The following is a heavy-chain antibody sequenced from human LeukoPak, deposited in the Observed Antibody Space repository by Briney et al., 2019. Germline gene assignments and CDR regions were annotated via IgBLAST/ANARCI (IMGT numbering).Heavy chain of an antibody. D-gene: IGHD3-10*01. J-gene: IGHJ6*02. Sequence: PSETLSLTCTVSGGSISSGDYYWSWIRQPPGKGLEWIGYIYYSGSTYYNPSLKSRVTISVDTSKNQFSLKLSSVTAADTAVYYCASLRSGSINYYYYYGMDVWGQGTTVTVSS. V-gene: IGHV4-30-4*08. CDR2: IYYSGST. CDR3: ASLRSGSINYYYYYGMDV. CDR1: GGSISSGDYY.